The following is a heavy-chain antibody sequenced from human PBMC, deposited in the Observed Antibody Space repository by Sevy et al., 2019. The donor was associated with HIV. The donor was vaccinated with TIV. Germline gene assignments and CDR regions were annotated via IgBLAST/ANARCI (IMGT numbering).Heavy chain of an antibody. V-gene: IGHV4-34*01. CDR1: GGSFSVYY. J-gene: IGHJ4*02. CDR3: ARSEVYGDYALDY. CDR2: INHSGST. Sequence: PSETLSLTCAVYGGSFSVYYWSWIRQPPGKGLEWIGEINHSGSTNYNPSLKSRVTISVDTSKNQFSLKLSSVTAADTAVYYCARSEVYGDYALDYWGQGTLVTVSS. D-gene: IGHD4-17*01.